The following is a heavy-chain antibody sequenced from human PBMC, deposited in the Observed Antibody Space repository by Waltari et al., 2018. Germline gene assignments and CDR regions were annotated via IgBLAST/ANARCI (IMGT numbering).Heavy chain of an antibody. Sequence: EVQLVQSGAEVKKPGATVNISCKASGYTFTDYYMHWVQQAPGKGLEWMGRVDPEDGETIYAEKFQGRVTITADTSTDTAYMELSSLRSEDTAVYYCATGPQRITMIVVGYWGQGTLVTVSS. CDR1: GYTFTDYY. D-gene: IGHD3-22*01. CDR3: ATGPQRITMIVVGY. CDR2: VDPEDGET. V-gene: IGHV1-69-2*01. J-gene: IGHJ4*02.